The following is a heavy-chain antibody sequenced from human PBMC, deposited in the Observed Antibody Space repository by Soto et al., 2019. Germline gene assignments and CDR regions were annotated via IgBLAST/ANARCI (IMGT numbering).Heavy chain of an antibody. CDR2: IYHGGNT. Sequence: QVHLQESGPGLVQSSGTLSLTCGVSGAPISTGNWWTWVRQPPGKGLEWIGEIYHGGNTNYRPSLKSLFTISVDKAKNQFSLRLSSVTAAAPAVYYCARHSSYYYDSSAYYDSWGQGALVTVSS. CDR1: GAPISTGNW. J-gene: IGHJ5*01. D-gene: IGHD3-22*01. CDR3: ARHSSYYYDSSAYYDS. V-gene: IGHV4-4*02.